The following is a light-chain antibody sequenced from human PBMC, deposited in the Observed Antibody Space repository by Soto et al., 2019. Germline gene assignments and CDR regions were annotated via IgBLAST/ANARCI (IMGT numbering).Light chain of an antibody. Sequence: QPVQTQPPSASGTPGQRVTISCSGSSSNIGSNTVNWYQQLPGTAPKLLIYSNNQRPSGVPDRFSGSKSGTSASLAISGLQSEDEADYYCAAWDDSLNGVVFGGGTKLTVL. J-gene: IGLJ2*01. CDR1: SSNIGSNT. V-gene: IGLV1-44*01. CDR2: SNN. CDR3: AAWDDSLNGVV.